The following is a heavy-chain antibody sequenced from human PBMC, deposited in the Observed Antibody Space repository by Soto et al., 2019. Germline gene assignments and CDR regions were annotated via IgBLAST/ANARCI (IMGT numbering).Heavy chain of an antibody. D-gene: IGHD2-21*02. CDR1: GGSISSSSYF. V-gene: IGHV4-39*01. CDR3: ARHPSDSWFDP. CDR2: IYYSGST. J-gene: IGHJ5*02. Sequence: LTLTCSVSGGSISSSSYFWGWIRQPPGKGLEWIGSIYYSGSTYYNPSLKSRVTVSVDTSKNQFSLKLSSVTAADTAVYYCARHPSDSWFDPWGQGTLVTVSS.